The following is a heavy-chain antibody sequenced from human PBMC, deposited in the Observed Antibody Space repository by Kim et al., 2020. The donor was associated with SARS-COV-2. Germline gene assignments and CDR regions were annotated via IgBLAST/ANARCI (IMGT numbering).Heavy chain of an antibody. J-gene: IGHJ4*02. CDR1: GFTFSSYA. CDR2: ISGSGGST. V-gene: IGHV3-23*01. D-gene: IGHD5-18*01. Sequence: GGSLRLSCAASGFTFSSYAMSWVRQAPGKGLEWVSAISGSGGSTYYADSVKGRFTISRDNSKNTLYLQMNSLRAEDTAVYYCAKDRTGAQLWLIPFCDYWGQGTLVTVSS. CDR3: AKDRTGAQLWLIPFCDY.